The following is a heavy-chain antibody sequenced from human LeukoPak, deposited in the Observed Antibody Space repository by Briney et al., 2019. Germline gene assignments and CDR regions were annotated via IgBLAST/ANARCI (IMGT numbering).Heavy chain of an antibody. CDR2: IYHSGST. Sequence: SETLSLTCAVSCGSVNSNNWWSWVRQSPEKGLEWIGEIYHSGSTNYNPSLKSRITISLDKSKNQFSLNLYSVTAGDTAVYYCATYLPESSGYRFEYWGQGTLVTVSP. J-gene: IGHJ4*02. CDR3: ATYLPESSGYRFEY. V-gene: IGHV4-4*02. D-gene: IGHD3-22*01. CDR1: CGSVNSNNW.